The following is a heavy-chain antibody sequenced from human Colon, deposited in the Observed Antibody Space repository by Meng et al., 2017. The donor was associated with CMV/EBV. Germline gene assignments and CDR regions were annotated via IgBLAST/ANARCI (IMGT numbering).Heavy chain of an antibody. J-gene: IGHJ4*02. D-gene: IGHD5-24*01. Sequence: ASVKVSCKASGYSFIGFHIHWVRQAPGQGLEWLGWLNPHTGAINYAQKFQGRVTMTRDTSISTAYMELSSLRSDDTAIYYCARPVSQAMAFSYWGPGTPVTVSS. V-gene: IGHV1-2*02. CDR2: LNPHTGAI. CDR3: ARPVSQAMAFSY. CDR1: GYSFIGFH.